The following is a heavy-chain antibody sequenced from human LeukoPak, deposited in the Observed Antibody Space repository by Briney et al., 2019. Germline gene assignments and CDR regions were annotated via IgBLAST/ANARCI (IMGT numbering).Heavy chain of an antibody. Sequence: GGSLRLSCAASGFTFSSYGMHWVRQAPGKGLEWVAFIRYDGSNKYYADSVKGRFTISRDNSKNTLYLQMNSLRAEDTAVYYCAKDGVFYDILTGYYKSSDYYYMDVWGKGTTVTISS. CDR1: GFTFSSYG. J-gene: IGHJ6*03. D-gene: IGHD3-9*01. V-gene: IGHV3-30*02. CDR2: IRYDGSNK. CDR3: AKDGVFYDILTGYYKSSDYYYMDV.